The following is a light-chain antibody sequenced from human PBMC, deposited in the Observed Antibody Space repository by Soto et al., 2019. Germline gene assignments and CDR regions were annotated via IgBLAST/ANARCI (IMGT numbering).Light chain of an antibody. CDR1: SSDVGGYNS. Sequence: QSALTQPRSVSGSPGQSVTISCTRTSSDVGGYNSVSWYQQHPGKAPKLMIYDVSKRPSGVPDHFSGSKSGNTASLTISGLQAEDEADYYCCSYAGKYSWVFGGGTKLTVL. V-gene: IGLV2-11*01. CDR2: DVS. CDR3: CSYAGKYSWV. J-gene: IGLJ3*02.